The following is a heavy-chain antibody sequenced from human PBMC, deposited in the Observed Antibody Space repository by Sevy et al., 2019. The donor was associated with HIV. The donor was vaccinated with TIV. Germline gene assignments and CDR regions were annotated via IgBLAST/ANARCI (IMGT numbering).Heavy chain of an antibody. V-gene: IGHV3-7*01. D-gene: IGHD2-21*01. J-gene: IGHJ4*02. CDR2: IYQDGSQE. CDR1: GFSFSDYY. Sequence: GGSLRLSCAACGFSFSDYYMGWVRQAPGKGLEWVANIYQDGSQENYVDSVKGRSTISRDNAKNSVYLQMNSLRVDDTGIYYCTRELWPGDYWGQGTLVTVSS. CDR3: TRELWPGDY.